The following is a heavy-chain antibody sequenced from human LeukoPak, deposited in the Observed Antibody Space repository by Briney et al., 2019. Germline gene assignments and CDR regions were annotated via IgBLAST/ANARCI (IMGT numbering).Heavy chain of an antibody. Sequence: GGSLRLSCAASGLTFGSYAMTWVRQAPGKGLEWVSSISDSGDNTYYADSVKGRSTISRDNSKNTLYLQMNSLRVDDTAVYYCARAGVVITNWFDPWGQGTLVTVSS. V-gene: IGHV3-23*01. CDR1: GLTFGSYA. D-gene: IGHD3-3*01. J-gene: IGHJ5*02. CDR2: ISDSGDNT. CDR3: ARAGVVITNWFDP.